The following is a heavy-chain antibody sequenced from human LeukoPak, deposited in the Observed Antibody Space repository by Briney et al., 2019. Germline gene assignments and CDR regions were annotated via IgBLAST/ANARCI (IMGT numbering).Heavy chain of an antibody. D-gene: IGHD5-18*01. CDR1: GYTFTSYY. J-gene: IGHJ4*02. CDR3: ARDLENSYGSYYFDY. V-gene: IGHV1-46*01. CDR2: INPSGGST. Sequence: ASVKVSCKASGYTFTSYYMHWVRQAPGQGLEWMGIINPSGGSTSYAQKFQGRVTMARDTSTSTVYMELSSLRSEDTAVYYCARDLENSYGSYYFDYWGQGTLVTVSS.